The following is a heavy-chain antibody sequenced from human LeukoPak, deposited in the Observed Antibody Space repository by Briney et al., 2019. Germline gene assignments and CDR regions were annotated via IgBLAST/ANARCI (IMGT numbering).Heavy chain of an antibody. V-gene: IGHV3-21*04. CDR3: AKVQFDAYYYYGMDV. J-gene: IGHJ6*02. Sequence: GGSLRLSCAASGFTFSSYSMNWVRQAPGKGLEWVSSISSSSSYIYYADSVKGRFTISRDNAKNSLYLQMNSLRAEDTALYYCAKVQFDAYYYYGMDVWGQGTTVTVSS. D-gene: IGHD2-8*01. CDR1: GFTFSSYS. CDR2: ISSSSSYI.